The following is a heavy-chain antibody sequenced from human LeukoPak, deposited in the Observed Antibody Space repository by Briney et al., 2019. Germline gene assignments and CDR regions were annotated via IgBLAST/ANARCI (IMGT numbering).Heavy chain of an antibody. CDR1: RYTFTSYD. CDR3: ASSGGSGCGTN. D-gene: IGHD6-19*01. J-gene: IGHJ4*02. V-gene: IGHV1-8*03. Sequence: GASVKVSCKASRYTFTSYDINCVRQAGGHGVEGMGWMNPYSGNTGYAQKFQGRVTITRNTSISTAYMELSSLRSEDTAVYYCASSGGSGCGTNWGQGTLVTVAS. CDR2: MNPYSGNT.